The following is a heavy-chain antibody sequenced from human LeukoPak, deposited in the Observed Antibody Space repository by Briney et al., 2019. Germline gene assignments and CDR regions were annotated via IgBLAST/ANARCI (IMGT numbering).Heavy chain of an antibody. Sequence: GESLKISCKGSGFTFTSYWIGWVRQMPGKGLEWMGIIYPRDSDTKYSPSFQGQVTISADKSISTTYLQWTSLKASDSAMYYCARYNSGHYVDYWGHGTLVTVSS. CDR2: IYPRDSDT. CDR3: ARYNSGHYVDY. J-gene: IGHJ4*01. CDR1: GFTFTSYW. V-gene: IGHV5-51*01. D-gene: IGHD5-24*01.